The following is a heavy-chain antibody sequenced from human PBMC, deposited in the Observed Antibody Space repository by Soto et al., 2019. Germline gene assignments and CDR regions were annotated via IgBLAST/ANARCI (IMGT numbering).Heavy chain of an antibody. V-gene: IGHV4-59*03. CDR3: VRWVGHFDF. Sequence: QVQLQESGPGLVKPSETLSLTCTVSGGSISSFHLSWIRQPPGKGLEWIGYVYYTGSTNYNPSLRSRVTISVDTSKNQFSLKLTSVTAADTAVYYCVRWVGHFDFWGQGTLVTVSS. D-gene: IGHD1-26*01. CDR1: GGSISSFH. CDR2: VYYTGST. J-gene: IGHJ4*02.